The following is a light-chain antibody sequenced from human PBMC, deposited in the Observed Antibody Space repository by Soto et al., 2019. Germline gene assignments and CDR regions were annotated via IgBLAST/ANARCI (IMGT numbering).Light chain of an antibody. Sequence: DIQMTQSPSTLSASVGDRVTITCRASQSISSWLAWYQQKPGKAPKLLIYKASSLESGVPSRFSGSGSGTEFTLPISSLQPDDFASYYCQQYNRYSPTFGQGTKVEIK. J-gene: IGKJ1*01. CDR2: KAS. CDR1: QSISSW. CDR3: QQYNRYSPT. V-gene: IGKV1-5*03.